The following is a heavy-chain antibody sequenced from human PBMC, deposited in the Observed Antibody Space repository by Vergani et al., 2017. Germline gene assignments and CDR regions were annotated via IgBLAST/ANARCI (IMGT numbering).Heavy chain of an antibody. CDR3: AKDRRKAAAGPDY. D-gene: IGHD6-13*01. V-gene: IGHV3-30*02. CDR2: IRYDGSNK. CDR1: GFTFSSYG. Sequence: VQLVESGGGIVKPGGSLRLSCAASGFTFSSYGMHWVRQAPGKGLEWVAFIRYDGSNKYYADSVKGRFTISRDNSKNTLYLQMNSLRAEDTAVYYCAKDRRKAAAGPDYWGQGTLVTVSS. J-gene: IGHJ4*02.